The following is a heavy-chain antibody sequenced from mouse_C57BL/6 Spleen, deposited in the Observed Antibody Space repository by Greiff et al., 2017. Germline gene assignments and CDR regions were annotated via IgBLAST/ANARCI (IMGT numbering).Heavy chain of an antibody. Sequence: EVQLVESGGGLVQPGGSLKLSCAASGFTFSDSYMYWVRQTPEKRLEWVAYISNGGGSTYYPDTVKGRVTISRDNAKNTLYLQMSRLKSEDTAMYYCARQGYYGYDGAWFAYWGQGTLVTVSA. CDR2: ISNGGGST. V-gene: IGHV5-12*01. J-gene: IGHJ3*01. CDR3: ARQGYYGYDGAWFAY. CDR1: GFTFSDSY. D-gene: IGHD2-2*01.